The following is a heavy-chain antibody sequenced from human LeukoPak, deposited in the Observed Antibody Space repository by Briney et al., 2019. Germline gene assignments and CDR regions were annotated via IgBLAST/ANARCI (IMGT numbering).Heavy chain of an antibody. V-gene: IGHV3-69-1*02. CDR2: IGSDNKP. CDR3: ARDGSNFDPFDY. J-gene: IGHJ4*02. D-gene: IGHD4-11*01. CDR1: GFTFSAYA. Sequence: GGSLRLSCEASGFTFSAYAMTWVRQAPGQGLEWVSSIGSDNKPHYSESVKGRFAISRDNSKSMLFLQLNSLRAEDTAVYFCARDGSNFDPFDYWGQGTLVTVSS.